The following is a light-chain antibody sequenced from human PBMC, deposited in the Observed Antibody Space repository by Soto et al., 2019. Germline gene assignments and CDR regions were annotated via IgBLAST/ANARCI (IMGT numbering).Light chain of an antibody. Sequence: IQMTQSPSTPSASVGDRVTITFRASQTISSWSAWYQQKPGKAPKLLIYKASTLKSGVPSRFSGSGSGTEFTLTISSLQPDDFATYYCQHYNSYSEAFGQGTKVDI. CDR2: KAS. CDR1: QTISSW. J-gene: IGKJ1*01. CDR3: QHYNSYSEA. V-gene: IGKV1-5*03.